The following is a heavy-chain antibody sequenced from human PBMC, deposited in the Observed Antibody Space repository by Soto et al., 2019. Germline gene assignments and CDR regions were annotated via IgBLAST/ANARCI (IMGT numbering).Heavy chain of an antibody. D-gene: IGHD3-16*02. CDR2: ISAYNGNT. CDR3: ARDRYDYIWGSYRSSVPFDY. J-gene: IGHJ4*02. CDR1: GYTFTSYG. V-gene: IGHV1-18*01. Sequence: ASVKVSCKASGYTFTSYGISWVRQAPGQGLEWMGWISAYNGNTNYAQKLQGRVTMTTDTSTSTAYMELRSLRSDDTAVYYCARDRYDYIWGSYRSSVPFDYWGQGTLVTVSS.